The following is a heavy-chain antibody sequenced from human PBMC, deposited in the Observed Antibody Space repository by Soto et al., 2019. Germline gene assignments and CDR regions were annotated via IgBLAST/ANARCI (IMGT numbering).Heavy chain of an antibody. CDR3: VRGRCRGCDFDY. Sequence: SETLSLTCAVSGGSISSSSYYWSWIRQPPGKGLEWIGYIYYSGSTNYNPSLKSRVTISVDTSKNQFSLKLSSVTAADTAVYYCVRGRCRGCDFDYWGQGTLVTVCS. CDR1: GGSISSSSYY. J-gene: IGHJ4*02. V-gene: IGHV4-61*01. CDR2: IYYSGST. D-gene: IGHD2-15*01.